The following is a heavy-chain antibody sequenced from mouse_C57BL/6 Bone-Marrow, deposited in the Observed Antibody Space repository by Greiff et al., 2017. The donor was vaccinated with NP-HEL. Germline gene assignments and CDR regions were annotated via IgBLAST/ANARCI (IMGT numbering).Heavy chain of an antibody. CDR1: GFTFSSYA. Sequence: EVKLVESGGGLVKPGGSLKLSCAASGFTFSSYAMSWVRQTPEKRLEWVATISDGGSYTYYPDNVKGRFTISRDNAKNHLYLQMSHLKSEDTAMYYCARAWFLYYYAMDYWGQGTSVTVSS. V-gene: IGHV5-4*03. CDR3: ARAWFLYYYAMDY. D-gene: IGHD2-3*01. CDR2: ISDGGSYT. J-gene: IGHJ4*01.